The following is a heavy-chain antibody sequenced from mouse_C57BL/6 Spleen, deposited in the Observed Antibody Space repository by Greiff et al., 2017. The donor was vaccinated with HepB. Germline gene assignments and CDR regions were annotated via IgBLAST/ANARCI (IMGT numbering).Heavy chain of an antibody. J-gene: IGHJ2*01. CDR2: IDPEDGDT. CDR1: GFNIKDYY. D-gene: IGHD2-4*01. Sequence: VQLQQSGAELVRPGASVKLSCTASGFNIKDYYMHWVKQRPEQGLEWIGRIDPEDGDTEYAPKFQGKATMTADTSSNTAYLQLSSLTSEDTAVYYCTTYDYDDYYFDYWGQGTTLTVSS. V-gene: IGHV14-1*01. CDR3: TTYDYDDYYFDY.